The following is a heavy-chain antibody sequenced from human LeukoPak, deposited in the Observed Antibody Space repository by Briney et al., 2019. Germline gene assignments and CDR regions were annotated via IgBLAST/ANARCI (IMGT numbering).Heavy chain of an antibody. Sequence: SKTLSLTCAVYGGSFSGYYWSWIRQPPGKGLEWIGEINHSGSTNYNPSLKSRVTISVDTSKNQFSLKLSSVTAADTAVYYCAREGGGRTGYYYYYYMDVWGKGTTVTVSS. CDR2: INHSGST. J-gene: IGHJ6*03. V-gene: IGHV4-34*01. CDR1: GGSFSGYY. D-gene: IGHD2-15*01. CDR3: AREGGGRTGYYYYYYMDV.